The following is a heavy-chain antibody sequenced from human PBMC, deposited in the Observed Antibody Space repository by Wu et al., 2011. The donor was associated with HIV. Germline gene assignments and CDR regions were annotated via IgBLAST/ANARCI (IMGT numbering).Heavy chain of an antibody. V-gene: IGHV3-21*01. Sequence: VQLVESGEAWSSLGSLRLSCAASGFTFSSYSMNWVRQAPGKGLEWVSSISSSSSYIYYADSVKGRFTISRDNAKNSLYLQMNSLRAEDTAVYYCARVGGDYSDAFDIWGQGTMVTVSS. D-gene: IGHD4-17*01. CDR2: ISSSSSYI. CDR1: GFTFSSYS. CDR3: ARVGGDYSDAFDI. J-gene: IGHJ3*02.